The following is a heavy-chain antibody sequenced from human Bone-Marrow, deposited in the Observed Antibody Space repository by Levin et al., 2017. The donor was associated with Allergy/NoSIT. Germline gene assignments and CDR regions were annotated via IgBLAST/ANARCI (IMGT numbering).Heavy chain of an antibody. V-gene: IGHV4-38-2*01. D-gene: IGHD3-3*01. J-gene: IGHJ4*02. CDR2: VYHSGNT. CDR1: GFPINSGYF. Sequence: SETLSLTCAVSGFPINSGYFWGWIRQPPGKGLDLIGSVYHSGNTYHSPSFKSRVTFSIDASKNHFSLTLSSVTAADTAIYYCVKGSHFGSADYYEYFDYWGQGALVTVSS. CDR3: VKGSHFGSADYYEYFDY.